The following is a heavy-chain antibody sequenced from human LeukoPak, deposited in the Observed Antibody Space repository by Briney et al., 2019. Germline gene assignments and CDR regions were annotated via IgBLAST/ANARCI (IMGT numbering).Heavy chain of an antibody. CDR3: VRHISTNTGYFDS. D-gene: IGHD5-24*01. J-gene: IGHJ4*02. Sequence: SETLSLTCTVSGGSINSHSYYWGWIRQPSGKGLEWIGSVYYDGTSYSNPSLKSRVAVFVDTSRDQFSLDLSFVTAADTALYYCVRHISTNTGYFDSCGQGTLVSVSS. V-gene: IGHV4-39*01. CDR1: GGSINSHSYY. CDR2: VYYDGTS.